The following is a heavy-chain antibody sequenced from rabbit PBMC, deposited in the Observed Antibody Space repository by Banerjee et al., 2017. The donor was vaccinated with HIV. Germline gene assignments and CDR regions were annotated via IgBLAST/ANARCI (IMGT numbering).Heavy chain of an antibody. V-gene: IGHV1S45*01. J-gene: IGHJ4*01. D-gene: IGHD4-1*01. Sequence: QEQLVESGGGLVQPGGSLKLSCKASGFDFSSYGVSWVRQAPGKGLEWIGYIYAGSSDSTYYASWAKGRFTISSTSSSTVTLQMTSLTAADTATYFCARDLAGVIGWNFGLWGPGTL. CDR1: GFDFSSYG. CDR3: ARDLAGVIGWNFGL. CDR2: IYAGSSDST.